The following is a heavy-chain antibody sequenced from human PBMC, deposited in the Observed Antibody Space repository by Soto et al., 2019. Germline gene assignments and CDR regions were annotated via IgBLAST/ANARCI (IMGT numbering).Heavy chain of an antibody. CDR3: ARDIESVTAKHFFYYYAMDV. J-gene: IGHJ6*02. Sequence: GASVKVCCKASGFTFSNDGLNWVRQAPGLGLGRTGWVSANNGHTNYAQNLQGRVSMTTDTSTSTAYMELRGLTFDDTAVYYCARDIESVTAKHFFYYYAMDVWGQGTTVTVSS. V-gene: IGHV1-18*01. CDR1: GFTFSNDG. D-gene: IGHD2-8*01. CDR2: VSANNGHT.